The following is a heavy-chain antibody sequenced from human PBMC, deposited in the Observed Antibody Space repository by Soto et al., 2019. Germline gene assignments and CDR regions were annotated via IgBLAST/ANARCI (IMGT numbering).Heavy chain of an antibody. CDR3: AKSSRITLVRGVTDY. D-gene: IGHD3-10*01. CDR2: IGGGAGDT. V-gene: IGHV3-23*01. CDR1: GFAFSNYA. J-gene: IGHJ4*02. Sequence: EVQLLESGGGSVQLGGSLRLSCAASGFAFSNYAMNWVRQAPGKGLEWVSAIGGGAGDTYYADSVKGRFTISRDNSKNRLFLQMQSLRAEDTAIYYCAKSSRITLVRGVTDYWGQGTLVTVSS.